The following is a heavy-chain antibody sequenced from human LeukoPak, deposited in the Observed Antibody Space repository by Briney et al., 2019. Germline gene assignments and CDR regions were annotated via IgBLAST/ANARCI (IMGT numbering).Heavy chain of an antibody. CDR1: GGSISSSSYY. D-gene: IGHD2-8*02. Sequence: KPSETLSLTCTVSGGSISSSSYYWGWIRQPPGKGLEWIGCIHYSGSTYYKPSLKSRLTISLDTSKNLFSLNMNSVTAADTAVYFCASSYWSYYYNAMDVWGQGTTVTVSS. CDR3: ASSYWSYYYNAMDV. V-gene: IGHV4-39*02. CDR2: IHYSGST. J-gene: IGHJ6*02.